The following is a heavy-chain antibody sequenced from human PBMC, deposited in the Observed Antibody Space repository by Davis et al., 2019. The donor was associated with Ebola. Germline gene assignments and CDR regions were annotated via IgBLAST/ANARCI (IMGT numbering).Heavy chain of an antibody. CDR2: ISTGNGNA. J-gene: IGHJ6*02. CDR3: AHSKEDILVLSGRMDHYGMDV. Sequence: ASVKVSCKASGYIFTNHAMHWVRQAPGQRLEWMGWISTGNGNARYSQKFQGRVTITADKSTSTVYMELNRLRFEDTAVYYCAHSKEDILVLSGRMDHYGMDVWGQGTTVTVS. CDR1: GYIFTNHA. V-gene: IGHV1-3*04. D-gene: IGHD2-2*01.